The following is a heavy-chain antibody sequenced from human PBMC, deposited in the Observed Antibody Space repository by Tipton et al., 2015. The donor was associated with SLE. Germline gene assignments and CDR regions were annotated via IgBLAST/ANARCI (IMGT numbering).Heavy chain of an antibody. J-gene: IGHJ3*02. CDR1: GYSISSGSY. V-gene: IGHV4-38-2*02. Sequence: TLSLTCTVSGYSISSGSYWGWIRQPPGKGLEWIGSIYYSGSTYYNPSLKSRVTISVDTSKNQFSLKLSSVTAADTAVYYCARRGYYGSGSYLDAFDIWGQGTMVTVSS. CDR3: ARRGYYGSGSYLDAFDI. D-gene: IGHD3-10*01. CDR2: IYYSGST.